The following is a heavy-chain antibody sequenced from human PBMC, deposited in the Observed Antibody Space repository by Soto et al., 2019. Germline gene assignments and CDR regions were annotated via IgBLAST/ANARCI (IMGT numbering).Heavy chain of an antibody. J-gene: IGHJ4*02. D-gene: IGHD3-3*01. CDR3: ASPYDARHY. Sequence: SVKVSCKASGGTFSSYAISWVRQAPGQGLKWMGGIIPIFGTANYAQKFQGRVTFTADESTSTAYMELSSLRSEDTAVYYCASPYDARHYWGQGTLVTVSS. V-gene: IGHV1-69*13. CDR2: IIPIFGTA. CDR1: GGTFSSYA.